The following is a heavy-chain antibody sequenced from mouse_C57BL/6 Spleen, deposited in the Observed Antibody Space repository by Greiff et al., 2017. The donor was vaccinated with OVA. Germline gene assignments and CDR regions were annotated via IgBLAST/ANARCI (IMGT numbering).Heavy chain of an antibody. CDR1: GYTFTDYY. D-gene: IGHD1-1*01. CDR3: ASLRAYAMDY. CDR2: INPNNGGT. Sequence: EVQLQQSGPELVKPGASVKISCKASGYTFTDYYMNWVKQSHGKSLEWIGDINPNNGGTSYNQKFKGKATLTVDKSSSTAYMELRSLTSEDSAVYYCASLRAYAMDYWGQGTSVTVSS. J-gene: IGHJ4*01. V-gene: IGHV1-26*01.